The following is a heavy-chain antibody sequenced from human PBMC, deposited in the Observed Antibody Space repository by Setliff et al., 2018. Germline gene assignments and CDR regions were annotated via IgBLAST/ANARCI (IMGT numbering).Heavy chain of an antibody. CDR2: IKTQTDDGTI. Sequence: PGGSLRLSCAASGFNFNSAWMNWVRQVPGKGLEWVARIKTQTDDGTIDYAAPVKGITYLQMNTLKTEDTAVYYCTRVGYCSAGNCYGYFQHWGHGTLVTVSS. CDR1: GFNFNSAW. D-gene: IGHD2-15*01. J-gene: IGHJ1*01. V-gene: IGHV3-15*01. CDR3: TRVGYCSAGNCYGYFQH.